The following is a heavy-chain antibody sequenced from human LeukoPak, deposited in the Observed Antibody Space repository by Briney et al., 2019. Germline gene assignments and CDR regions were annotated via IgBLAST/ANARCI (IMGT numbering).Heavy chain of an antibody. CDR3: ASSYQPGRQGGQYYFDY. CDR1: GFTFSSYA. J-gene: IGHJ4*02. V-gene: IGHV3-23*01. D-gene: IGHD2-2*01. CDR2: ISGSGGST. Sequence: GGSLRLSCAASGFTFSSYAMSWVRQAPGKGLEWVSAISGSGGSTYYADSVKGRFTISRDNSKNTLYLQMNSLRAEDTAVYYCASSYQPGRQGGQYYFDYWGQGTLVTVSS.